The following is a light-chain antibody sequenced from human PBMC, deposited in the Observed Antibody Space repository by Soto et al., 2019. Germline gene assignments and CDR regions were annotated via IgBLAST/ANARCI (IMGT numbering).Light chain of an antibody. CDR2: LAS. CDR1: QSISRY. CDR3: LESSSALT. V-gene: IGKV1-39*01. Sequence: DIQMTQSPSSLSAYVGHRLTITCRASQSISRYLNWYQQKPGKAPKLLIYLASSLQSGVPSRLSGSGSGTDFTLTISSLQPEDLATYYCLESSSALTFGQGTRLEIK. J-gene: IGKJ5*01.